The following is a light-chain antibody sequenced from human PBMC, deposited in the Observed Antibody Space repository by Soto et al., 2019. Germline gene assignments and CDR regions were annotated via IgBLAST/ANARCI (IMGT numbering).Light chain of an antibody. CDR2: GAS. V-gene: IGKV3-20*01. Sequence: EIVLTQSPGTLSLSPGERATLSCRASQSVSSTYLVWYQQKPGQAPRLLFYGASSRATGIPDRFSGSGSGTDFTLTITRLEPEDFAVYYCQQFASSPQTFGQGTKVDIK. CDR1: QSVSSTY. CDR3: QQFASSPQT. J-gene: IGKJ1*01.